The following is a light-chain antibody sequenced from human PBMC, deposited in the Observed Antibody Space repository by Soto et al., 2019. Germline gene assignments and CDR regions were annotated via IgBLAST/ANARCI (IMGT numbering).Light chain of an antibody. V-gene: IGLV2-11*01. CDR3: CSYAGSYTWV. CDR2: DVI. CDR1: SSDVGNYNY. J-gene: IGLJ3*02. Sequence: QSALTQPRSVSGSPGQSVTISCTGTSSDVGNYNYVSWYQQHPAKPPKLMIYDVIKGPSGVPDRFAGSKSGNTASLTISGLQTEDEADYYCCSYAGSYTWVFGGGTKLTVL.